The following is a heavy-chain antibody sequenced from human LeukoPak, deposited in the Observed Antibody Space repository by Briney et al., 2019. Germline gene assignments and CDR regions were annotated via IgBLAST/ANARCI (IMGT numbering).Heavy chain of an antibody. J-gene: IGHJ3*02. CDR2: IYYSGST. V-gene: IGHV4-39*07. CDR3: ARVDGEVGGAFDI. Sequence: SETLSLTCTVSGGSISSSSYYWGWIRQPPGKGLEWIGSIYYSGSTYYNPSLKSRVTISVDTSKNQFSLKLSSVTAADTAVYYCARVDGEVGGAFDIWGQGTMVTVSS. CDR1: GGSISSSSYY. D-gene: IGHD3-10*01.